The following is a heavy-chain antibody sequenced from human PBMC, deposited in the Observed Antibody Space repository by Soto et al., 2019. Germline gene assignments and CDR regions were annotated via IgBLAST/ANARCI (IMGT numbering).Heavy chain of an antibody. CDR1: GYTFTSYG. CDR2: ISAYNGNT. J-gene: IGHJ5*02. CDR3: ARGSGVYDFWSGYPNWFDP. D-gene: IGHD3-3*01. Sequence: QVQLVQSGAEVKKPGASVKVSCKASGYTFTSYGISWVRQAPGQGLEWMGWISAYNGNTKYAQKLQGRVTMTTDTSTSTAYMELRSLRSDDTAVYYCARGSGVYDFWSGYPNWFDPWGQGTLVTVSS. V-gene: IGHV1-18*01.